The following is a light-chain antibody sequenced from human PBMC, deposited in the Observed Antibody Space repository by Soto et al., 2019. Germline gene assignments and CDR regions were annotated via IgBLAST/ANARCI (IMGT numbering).Light chain of an antibody. V-gene: IGKV3-20*01. Sequence: DIVLTQSPGTLSLSPGERATLSCRASQSVSSSYLAWYQQKPGQAPRVLIYGTSSRATGIPERFSGGGSGTDFTLTISRLEPEDFAVYYCQQYGSSLLTFGPGTKV. CDR3: QQYGSSLLT. J-gene: IGKJ3*01. CDR1: QSVSSSY. CDR2: GTS.